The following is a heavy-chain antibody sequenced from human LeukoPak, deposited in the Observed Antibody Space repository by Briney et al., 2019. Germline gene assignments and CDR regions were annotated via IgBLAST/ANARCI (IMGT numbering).Heavy chain of an antibody. CDR3: ARVSLAAAGTTYDY. V-gene: IGHV4-59*01. D-gene: IGHD6-13*01. CDR2: IYYSGST. CDR1: GGSISSYY. J-gene: IGHJ4*02. Sequence: SETLSLTCTVSGGSISSYYWSWIRQSPGKGLEWIGYIYYSGSTKYNSSLKSRVTISVDTSKNQFSLKLSSVTAADTAVYYCARVSLAAAGTTYDYWGQGTLVTVSS.